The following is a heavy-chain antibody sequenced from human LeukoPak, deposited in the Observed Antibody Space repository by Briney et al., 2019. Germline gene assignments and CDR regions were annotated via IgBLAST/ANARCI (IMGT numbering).Heavy chain of an antibody. CDR2: INPNSGGT. Sequence: ASVKVSCKASGYTFTGYYMHWVRQAPGQGLEWMGWINPNSGGTNYARKFQGRVTMTRDTSISTAYMELSRLRSDDTAVYYCARHCSSTSCYTPGAFDIWGQGTMVTVSS. J-gene: IGHJ3*02. V-gene: IGHV1-2*02. D-gene: IGHD2-2*02. CDR3: ARHCSSTSCYTPGAFDI. CDR1: GYTFTGYY.